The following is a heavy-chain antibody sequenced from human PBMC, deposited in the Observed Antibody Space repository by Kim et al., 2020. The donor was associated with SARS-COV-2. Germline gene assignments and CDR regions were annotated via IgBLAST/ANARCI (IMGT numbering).Heavy chain of an antibody. J-gene: IGHJ4*02. CDR2: VNPISSIT. CDR3: ASALHGNYYWDF. Sequence: GESLKISCKGSGYSFTTYWIGWVRQMPGKGLEWMAIVNPISSITTYSPSFQGQVTISVDKSISTAYLQWGSLRASDTAMYYCASALHGNYYWDFGGQGTLVTVSS. CDR1: GYSFTTYW. D-gene: IGHD1-7*01. V-gene: IGHV5-51*01.